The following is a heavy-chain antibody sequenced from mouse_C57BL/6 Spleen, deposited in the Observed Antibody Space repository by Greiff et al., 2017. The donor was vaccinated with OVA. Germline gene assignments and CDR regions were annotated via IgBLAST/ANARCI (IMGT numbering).Heavy chain of an antibody. CDR2: IYPRSGNT. D-gene: IGHD1-1*01. J-gene: IGHJ1*03. V-gene: IGHV1-81*01. CDR1: GYTFTSYG. CDR3: ARGDSGSSRYWYFDV. Sequence: QVQLQQSGAELARPGASVKLSCKASGYTFTSYGISWVKQRTGQGLEWIGEIYPRSGNTYYNEKFKGKATLTADKSSSTEYMEHRSLTSEDSAVYFCARGDSGSSRYWYFDVWGTGTTVTVSS.